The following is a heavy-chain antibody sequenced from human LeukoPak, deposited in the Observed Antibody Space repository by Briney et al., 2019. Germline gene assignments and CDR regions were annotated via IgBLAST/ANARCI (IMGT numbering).Heavy chain of an antibody. CDR3: ARPLGYCSSTSCYTDAFDI. J-gene: IGHJ3*02. CDR2: IYYSGST. V-gene: IGHV4-39*01. D-gene: IGHD2-2*02. Sequence: SETLSLTCTVSGGSISSSSYYWGWIRQPPGKGLEWIGSIYYSGSTYYNPSLKSRVTISVDTSKNQFSLKLSSVTAADTAVYYCARPLGYCSSTSCYTDAFDIWGQGTMVTVSS. CDR1: GGSISSSSYY.